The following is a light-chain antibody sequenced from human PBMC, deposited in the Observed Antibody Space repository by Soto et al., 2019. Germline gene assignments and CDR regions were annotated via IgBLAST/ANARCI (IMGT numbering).Light chain of an antibody. CDR2: LNSDGRH. J-gene: IGLJ2*01. CDR1: SGHSNYA. CDR3: QTWGSGIVV. V-gene: IGLV4-69*01. Sequence: QLVLTQSPSDSASMGASVKLTCTLRSGHSNYAIAWHQQQSEKVPRYLMKLNSDGRHSKGDGIPDRFSGSSSGAERYLTISSLQSEDEADYYCQTWGSGIVVFGGGTKLTVL.